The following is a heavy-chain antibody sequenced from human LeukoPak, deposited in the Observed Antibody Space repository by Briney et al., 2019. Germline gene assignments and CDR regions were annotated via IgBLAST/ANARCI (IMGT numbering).Heavy chain of an antibody. J-gene: IGHJ4*02. CDR3: ARQRSYLNY. V-gene: IGHV4-34*01. Sequence: SETLSLTCAVYGGSFCGYYWSWIRQPPGKGLEWIGEINHSGSTNYNPSLKSRVTISVDTSKNQFSLKLSSVTAADTAVYYCARQRSYLNYWGQGTLVTVSS. CDR2: INHSGST. CDR1: GGSFCGYY. D-gene: IGHD3-10*01.